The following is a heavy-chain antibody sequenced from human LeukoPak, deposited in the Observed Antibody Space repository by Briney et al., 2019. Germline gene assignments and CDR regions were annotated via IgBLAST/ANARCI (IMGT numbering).Heavy chain of an antibody. D-gene: IGHD3-9*01. J-gene: IGHJ6*02. CDR2: INPNSGGT. CDR3: ARGPVLRYFDWLLSPRMDV. CDR1: GYTFTGYY. Sequence: ASVKVSCKASGYTFTGYYMHWVRQAPGQGLEWMGWINPNSGGTNYAQKFQGWVTMTRDTSTSTAYMELSRLRSDDTAVYYCARGPVLRYFDWLLSPRMDVWGQGTTVTVSS. V-gene: IGHV1-2*04.